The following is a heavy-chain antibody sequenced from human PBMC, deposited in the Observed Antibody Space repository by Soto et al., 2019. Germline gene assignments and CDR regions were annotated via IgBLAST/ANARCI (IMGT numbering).Heavy chain of an antibody. D-gene: IGHD2-8*01. CDR3: ARDSMVYAIGLNYYYYYMDV. CDR2: ISGSGGST. V-gene: IGHV3-23*01. J-gene: IGHJ6*03. Sequence: GGSLRLSCAASGFTFSSYAMSWVRQAPGKGLEWVSAISGSGGSTYYADSVKGRFTISRDNSKNTLYLQMNSLRAEDTAVYYCARDSMVYAIGLNYYYYYMDVWGKGTTVTVSS. CDR1: GFTFSSYA.